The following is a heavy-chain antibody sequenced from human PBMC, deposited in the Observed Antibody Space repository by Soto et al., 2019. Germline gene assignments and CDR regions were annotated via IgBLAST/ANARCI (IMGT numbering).Heavy chain of an antibody. V-gene: IGHV4-34*01. CDR1: GGSFSGYY. D-gene: IGHD3-22*01. J-gene: IGHJ4*02. CDR2: ITHSGST. Sequence: DTLSLTCAVYGGSFSGYYWTWIRQPPGKGLEWIGEITHSGSTTYNPSLKSRVTISVDTSRDQFSLRLTSVTAADTAAYYCVRGGFHRGNYYIFDYWGQGALVTVSS. CDR3: VRGGFHRGNYYIFDY.